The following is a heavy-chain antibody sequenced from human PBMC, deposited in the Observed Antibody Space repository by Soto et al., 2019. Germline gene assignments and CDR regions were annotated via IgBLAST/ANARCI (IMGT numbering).Heavy chain of an antibody. V-gene: IGHV1-69*06. D-gene: IGHD3-10*01. CDR1: GGTLSDHG. Sequence: QVQLEQSGAEVKKPGSSVKISCKASGGTLSDHGVSWLRQAPGQGLEWVGGTIPVFNTAKYAPKFQGRVTLAADKSTNIAYMELGSLRSADTAFYYCARGVYGSGNYYTGPSAFDIWGQGTLVIVSS. CDR2: TIPVFNTA. CDR3: ARGVYGSGNYYTGPSAFDI. J-gene: IGHJ3*02.